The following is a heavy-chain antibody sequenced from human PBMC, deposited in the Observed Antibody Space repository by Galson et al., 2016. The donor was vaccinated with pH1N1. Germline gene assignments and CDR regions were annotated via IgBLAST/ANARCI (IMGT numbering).Heavy chain of an antibody. D-gene: IGHD3-16*01. CDR1: GYTFDMFG. V-gene: IGHV1-18*01. CDR2: INPYDGNT. Sequence: SVKVSCKASGYTFDMFGISWVRQAPGQGLQWMGWINPYDGNTNYAQKFQGRVTLTTDTSTSTAYLELRSLRPDDTAVYYCARDTKIEGVTTGWFDPWGQGTLVTVSS. CDR3: ARDTKIEGVTTGWFDP. J-gene: IGHJ5*02.